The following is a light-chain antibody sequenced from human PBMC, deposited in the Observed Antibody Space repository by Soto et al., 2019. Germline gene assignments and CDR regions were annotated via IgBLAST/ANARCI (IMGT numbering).Light chain of an antibody. CDR3: QQANSFPRT. J-gene: IGKJ1*01. Sequence: DIQLTQSPSSVSAYVGDRVTVTCRPSQGISNWLAWYQQKPGKAPKLLISAASSLQSGVPSRFSGSGSGTDFTLIISSLQPEDFATYYCQQANSFPRTFGQGTKVEIK. CDR1: QGISNW. CDR2: AAS. V-gene: IGKV1-12*01.